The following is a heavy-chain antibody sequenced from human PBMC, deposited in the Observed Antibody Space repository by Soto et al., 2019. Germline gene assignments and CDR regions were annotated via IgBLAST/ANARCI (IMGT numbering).Heavy chain of an antibody. CDR1: GFNFDNYG. CDR2: LTYDGSFQ. D-gene: IGHD1-7*01. V-gene: IGHV3-30*18. Sequence: GGSLRLSCQASGFNFDNYGMHWVRQAPGTGLEWVAVLTYDGSFQYYADSVKGRFTISRDNSKNTLSLHLNTLKPEDTAVYHCAKDRVGGTFYTPLAFWGQGTLVTVSS. CDR3: AKDRVGGTFYTPLAF. J-gene: IGHJ4*02.